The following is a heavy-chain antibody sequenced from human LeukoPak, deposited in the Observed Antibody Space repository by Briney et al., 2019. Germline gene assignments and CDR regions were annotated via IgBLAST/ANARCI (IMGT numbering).Heavy chain of an antibody. CDR1: GFTFSSYW. V-gene: IGHV3-74*01. CDR3: ARALNWKEYYFDF. D-gene: IGHD1-20*01. J-gene: IGHJ4*02. Sequence: PGGSLRLSCAASGFTFSSYWMHWVRQAPGKGLVWVSRINSDGTITSYADSVKGRFTISRDNAKNTLYLQMNSLRAEDTAVYYCARALNWKEYYFDFWGQGTLVTVSS. CDR2: INSDGTIT.